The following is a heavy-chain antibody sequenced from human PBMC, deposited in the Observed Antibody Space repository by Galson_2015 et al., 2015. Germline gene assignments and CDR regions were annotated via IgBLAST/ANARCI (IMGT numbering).Heavy chain of an antibody. Sequence: SLRLSCAASGFTFSSYAMSWVRQAPGKGLEWVSAISGSGGSTYYADSVKGRFTISRDNSKNTLYLQMNSLRAEDTAVYYCAKGTSITMIVVATLGYWGQGTLVTVSS. CDR1: GFTFSSYA. CDR3: AKGTSITMIVVATLGY. CDR2: ISGSGGST. J-gene: IGHJ4*02. D-gene: IGHD3-22*01. V-gene: IGHV3-23*01.